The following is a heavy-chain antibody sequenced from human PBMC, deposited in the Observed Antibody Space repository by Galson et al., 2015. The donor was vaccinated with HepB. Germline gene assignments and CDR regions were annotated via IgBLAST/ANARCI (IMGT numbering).Heavy chain of an antibody. Sequence: SVKVSCKASGYTFTSYAMHWVRQAPGQRLEWMGWINAGNGNTKYSQKFQGRVTITRDTSASTAYVELSSLRSEDTAVYYCARDRVRAGGSSSWYSLNWFDPWGQGTLVTVSS. D-gene: IGHD6-13*01. CDR2: INAGNGNT. V-gene: IGHV1-3*01. CDR1: GYTFTSYA. CDR3: ARDRVRAGGSSSWYSLNWFDP. J-gene: IGHJ5*02.